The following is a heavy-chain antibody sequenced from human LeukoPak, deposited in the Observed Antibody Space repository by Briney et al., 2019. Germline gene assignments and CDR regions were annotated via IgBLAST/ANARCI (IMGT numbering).Heavy chain of an antibody. D-gene: IGHD3-10*01. V-gene: IGHV4-59*12. CDR2: IYYSGST. J-gene: IGHJ6*03. CDR1: GGSISSYY. CDR3: ARTFRGYYYYYMDV. Sequence: SETLSLTCTVSGGSISSYYWSWIRQPPGKGLEWIGYIYYSGSTNYNPSLKSRVTISVDTSKNQFSLKLSSVTAADTAVYYCARTFRGYYYYYMDVWGKGTTVTISS.